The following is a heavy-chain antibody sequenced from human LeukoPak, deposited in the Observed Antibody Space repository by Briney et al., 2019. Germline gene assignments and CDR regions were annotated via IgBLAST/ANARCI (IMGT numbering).Heavy chain of an antibody. CDR2: IYTTGRT. CDR1: GGSISSYW. Sequence: SGTLSLTCSVSGGSISSYWWSWIRQPAGKGLEFIGRIYTTGRTNYNPSLKSRVSMSVDTSKNKFSLELRSVTAADTAVYFCARAGYTISSYRFDYWGQGALVTVSS. J-gene: IGHJ4*02. D-gene: IGHD3-16*02. CDR3: ARAGYTISSYRFDY. V-gene: IGHV4-4*07.